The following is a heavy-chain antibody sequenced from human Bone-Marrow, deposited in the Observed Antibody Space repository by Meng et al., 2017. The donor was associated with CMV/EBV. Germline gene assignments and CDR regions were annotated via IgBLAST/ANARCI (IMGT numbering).Heavy chain of an antibody. CDR2: IYYSGST. J-gene: IGHJ4*02. CDR3: ARDSGSLEGDATNFDY. D-gene: IGHD1-26*01. CDR1: GFTFGDYA. V-gene: IGHV4-59*01. Sequence: ESLKISCTASGFTFGDYAMSWVRQAPGKGLEWIGYIYYSGSTNYNPSLKSRVTISVDTSKNQFSLKLSSVTAADTAVYYCARDSGSLEGDATNFDYWGQGTLVTVSS.